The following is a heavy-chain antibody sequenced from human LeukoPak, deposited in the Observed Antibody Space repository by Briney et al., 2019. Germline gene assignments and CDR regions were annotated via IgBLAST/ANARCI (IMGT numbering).Heavy chain of an antibody. Sequence: GSLRLSCAASGFTFSNHWMNWVRQAPGKGLEWVANIKQDGSEKNYGDSVKGRFTISRDNAKNSLYLQVNSLRDEDTAVYYCARGGGWLTDYWGQGTLVTVSS. V-gene: IGHV3-7*01. D-gene: IGHD3-22*01. CDR3: ARGGGWLTDY. CDR2: IKQDGSEK. CDR1: GFTFSNHW. J-gene: IGHJ4*02.